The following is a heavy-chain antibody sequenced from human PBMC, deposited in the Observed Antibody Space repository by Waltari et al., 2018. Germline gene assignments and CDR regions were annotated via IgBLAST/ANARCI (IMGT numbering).Heavy chain of an antibody. CDR1: GFSFSSYE. CDR3: ARVRVVMGEGVY. D-gene: IGHD2-15*01. CDR2: ISSSGSTK. Sequence: EVRLVESGGNLVQPGGSLRLSCAASGFSFSSYEMNWVRQAPGRGVELVSYISSSGSTKYYADSVKGRFTISRDNAKNSLYLQMNSLRADDTAVYYCARVRVVMGEGVYWGQGTLVTVSS. J-gene: IGHJ4*02. V-gene: IGHV3-48*03.